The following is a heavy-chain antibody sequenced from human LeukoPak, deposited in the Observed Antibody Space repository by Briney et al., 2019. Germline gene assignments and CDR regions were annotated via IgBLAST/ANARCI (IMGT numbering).Heavy chain of an antibody. J-gene: IGHJ6*02. CDR1: GFTFISYS. Sequence: GALRLSCAAAGFTFISYSMNWVRRAPGRGLEGVSSISSSSSYIYYADSVKGRFTISRDNAKNSLYLQMNSLRAEDTAVYYCARDSAMIVVVLARYYYYGMDVWGQGTTVTVSS. CDR2: ISSSSSYI. V-gene: IGHV3-21*01. D-gene: IGHD3-22*01. CDR3: ARDSAMIVVVLARYYYYGMDV.